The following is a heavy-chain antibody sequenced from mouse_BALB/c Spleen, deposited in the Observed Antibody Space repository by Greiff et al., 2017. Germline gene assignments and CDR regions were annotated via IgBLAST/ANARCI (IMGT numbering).Heavy chain of an antibody. V-gene: IGHV1-7*01. Sequence: QVQLQQSGAELAKPGASVKMSCKASGYTFTSYWMHWVKQRPGQGLEWIGYINPSTGYTEYNQKFKDKATLTADKSSSTAYMQLSSLTSEDSAVYYCARSVLMDYWGQGTSVTVSS. CDR1: GYTFTSYW. CDR2: INPSTGYT. CDR3: ARSVLMDY. J-gene: IGHJ4*01.